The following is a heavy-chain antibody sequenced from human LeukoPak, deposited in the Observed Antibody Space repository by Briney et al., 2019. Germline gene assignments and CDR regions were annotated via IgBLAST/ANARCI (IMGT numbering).Heavy chain of an antibody. CDR1: GGTFSSYA. Sequence: ASVKVSCKASGGTFSSYAISWVRQAPGQGLEWMGGIIPIFGTANYAQKFQGRVTMTEDTSTDTAYMELSSLRSEDTAVYYCATLTEMVYWGQGTLVTVSS. CDR2: IIPIFGTA. J-gene: IGHJ4*02. D-gene: IGHD5-24*01. CDR3: ATLTEMVY. V-gene: IGHV1-69*06.